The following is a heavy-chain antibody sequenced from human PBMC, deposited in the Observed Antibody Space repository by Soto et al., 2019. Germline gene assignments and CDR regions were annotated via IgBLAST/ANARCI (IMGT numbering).Heavy chain of an antibody. Sequence: ETLSLTCDISGESVSSNSAAWNWIRQSPSRGLEWLGRTYYRSKWYNDYALSVKSRITLNPDTSKNKFSLQLNSVTPEDTAVYYCEREVAGYGGDDFDQYYGMDVWGQGTTVTVSS. V-gene: IGHV6-1*01. CDR3: EREVAGYGGDDFDQYYGMDV. CDR2: TYYRSKWYN. CDR1: GESVSSNSAA. J-gene: IGHJ6*02. D-gene: IGHD5-12*01.